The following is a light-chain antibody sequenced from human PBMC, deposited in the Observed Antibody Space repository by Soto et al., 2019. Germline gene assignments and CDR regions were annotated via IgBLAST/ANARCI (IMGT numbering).Light chain of an antibody. CDR3: QHYETYFRT. Sequence: DIQMTQSPSTLSASVGHRVTITCRASQNIGRWLAWYQQKPGKAPKLLIHAASSLERGVPSRFRGSGSGTEFALTITSLQPDDLATYYCQHYETYFRTFGQGTKVEI. CDR2: AAS. CDR1: QNIGRW. V-gene: IGKV1-5*03. J-gene: IGKJ1*01.